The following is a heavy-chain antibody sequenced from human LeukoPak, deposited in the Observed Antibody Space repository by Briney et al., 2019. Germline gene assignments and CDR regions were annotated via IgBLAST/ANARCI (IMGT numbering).Heavy chain of an antibody. CDR3: ADSSITYSYMDV. CDR2: ISNSGNAI. D-gene: IGHD3-22*01. CDR1: GFTFSSYS. J-gene: IGHJ6*03. Sequence: PGGSLRLSCAASGFTFSSYSMNWVRQAPGKGLEWVSYISNSGNAIHYADSVMGRFTISRDNAKNSLYLQMKSLRAEDTAVYCCADSSITYSYMDVWGKGTTVTVSS. V-gene: IGHV3-48*01.